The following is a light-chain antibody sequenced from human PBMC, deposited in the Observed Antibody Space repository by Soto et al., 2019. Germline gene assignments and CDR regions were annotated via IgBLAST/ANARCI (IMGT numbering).Light chain of an antibody. J-gene: IGLJ1*01. CDR3: ISYTTSDTYV. CDR2: NVI. CDR1: SSDVGGYNY. Sequence: QSALAQPASVSGSPGQSITISCTGTSSDVGGYNYVSWYQQYPGKAPKLMVFNVINRPSGVSNRFSGSKSGNTASLTISGLQAEDEADYYCISYTTSDTYVFGTGTKVPVL. V-gene: IGLV2-14*03.